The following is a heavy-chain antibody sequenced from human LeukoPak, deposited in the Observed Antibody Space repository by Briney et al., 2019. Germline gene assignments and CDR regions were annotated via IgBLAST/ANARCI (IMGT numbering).Heavy chain of an antibody. CDR1: GFTFGDYA. Sequence: GGSLRLSCTASGFTFGDYAMSWVRQAPGKGLEWVGFIRSKAYGGTTEYAASVKGRFTISRDDSKSIAYLQMNSLKTEDTAVHYCTKGDIVVVPAARGDYYYYYMDVWGKGTTVTVSS. CDR2: IRSKAYGGTT. V-gene: IGHV3-49*04. D-gene: IGHD2-2*01. CDR3: TKGDIVVVPAARGDYYYYYMDV. J-gene: IGHJ6*03.